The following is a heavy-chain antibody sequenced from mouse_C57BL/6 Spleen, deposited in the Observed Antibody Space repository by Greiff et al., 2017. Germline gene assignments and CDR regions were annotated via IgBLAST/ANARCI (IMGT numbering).Heavy chain of an antibody. V-gene: IGHV6-3*01. J-gene: IGHJ3*01. CDR3: TATGREPFAY. D-gene: IGHD4-1*02. CDR1: GFTFSNYW. CDR2: IRLKSDNYAT. Sequence: VKVEESGGGLVQPGGSMKLSCVASGFTFSNYWMNWVRQSPEKGLEWVAQIRLKSDNYATHYAESVKGRFTISRDDSKSSVYLQMNNLRAEDTGIYYCTATGREPFAYWGQGTLVTVSA.